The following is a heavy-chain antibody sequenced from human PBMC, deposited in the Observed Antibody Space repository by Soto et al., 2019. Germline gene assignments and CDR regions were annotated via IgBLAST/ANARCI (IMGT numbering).Heavy chain of an antibody. CDR2: IIPILGIA. Sequence: QVQLVQSGAEVKKPGSSVKVSCKASGGTVSSYTISWVRQAPGQGLEWMGRIIPILGIANYAQKFQGRVTITADKSXNTGYMELSRLRSEDTAVYYCARHGGSGLGAEYFQHWGQGTLVTVSS. CDR1: GGTVSSYT. CDR3: ARHGGSGLGAEYFQH. D-gene: IGHD3-10*01. V-gene: IGHV1-69*02. J-gene: IGHJ1*01.